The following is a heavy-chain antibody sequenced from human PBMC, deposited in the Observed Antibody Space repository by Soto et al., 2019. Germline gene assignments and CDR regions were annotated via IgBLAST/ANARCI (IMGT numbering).Heavy chain of an antibody. Sequence: EVQLLESGGGLVQPGGSLRLSCAASGFTFSTNAMSWVRQAPGKGLEWVSGISGSDGSTYYADYVKGRFSISRDHSKKTRYLQMNSLRAEDTAVYYCAKRSSGWGEDFQDWGQGTLVTVSS. CDR3: AKRSSGWGEDFQD. D-gene: IGHD6-19*01. CDR1: GFTFSTNA. J-gene: IGHJ1*01. V-gene: IGHV3-23*01. CDR2: ISGSDGST.